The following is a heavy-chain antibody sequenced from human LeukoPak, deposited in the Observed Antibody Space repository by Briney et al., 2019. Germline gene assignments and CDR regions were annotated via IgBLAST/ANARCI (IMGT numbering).Heavy chain of an antibody. J-gene: IGHJ4*02. CDR3: ATKVPGTSHFSS. V-gene: IGHV3-48*03. D-gene: IGHD6-19*01. CDR2: VTTGGSTT. Sequence: GGSLRFSCAASGFTFSDFEMNWVRQAPGKGLEWIAHVTTGGSTTFYEDSVRGRFTISRDNAESSVYLQLNSLRAEDTAVYYCATKVPGTSHFSSWGQGTLVTVSS. CDR1: GFTFSDFE.